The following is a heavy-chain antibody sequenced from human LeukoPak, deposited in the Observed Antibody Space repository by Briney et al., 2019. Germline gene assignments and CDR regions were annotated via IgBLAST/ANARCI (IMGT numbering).Heavy chain of an antibody. CDR3: AKTGAPVYYYYYMDV. CDR1: GFTFSNAW. V-gene: IGHV3-15*01. J-gene: IGHJ6*03. CDR2: IKSKTDGGTT. Sequence: GGSLRLSCAASGFTFSNAWMSWVRQAAGKGLEWVGRIKSKTDGGTTDYAAPVKGRFTISRDNSKNTLYLQMNSLRAEDTAVYYCAKTGAPVYYYYYMDVWGKGTTVTVSS.